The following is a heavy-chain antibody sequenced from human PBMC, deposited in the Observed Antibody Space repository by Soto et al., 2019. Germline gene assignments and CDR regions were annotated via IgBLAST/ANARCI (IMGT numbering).Heavy chain of an antibody. J-gene: IGHJ4*02. V-gene: IGHV1-3*01. CDR2: INAGNVNT. D-gene: IGHD1-20*01. CDR3: ARGITLPTPLDY. CDR1: GYTFTSYA. Sequence: ASVKVSCKASGYTFTSYAMHWVRQAPGQRLEWMGWINAGNVNTKYSQKFQGRVTITRDTSASTAYMELSSLRSEDTAVYYCARGITLPTPLDYWGQGTLVTGSS.